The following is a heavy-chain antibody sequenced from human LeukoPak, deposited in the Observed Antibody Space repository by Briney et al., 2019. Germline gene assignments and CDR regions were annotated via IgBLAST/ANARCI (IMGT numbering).Heavy chain of an antibody. CDR3: ARVEVGATNFDY. CDR2: IYHSGST. Sequence: SETLSLTCAVSGGSISSSNWWSWVRQPPGKGLEWIGEIYHSGSTNYNPSLESRVTISVDKSKNQFSLKLSSVTAADTAVYYCARVEVGATNFDYWGQGTLVTVSS. V-gene: IGHV4-4*02. D-gene: IGHD1-26*01. J-gene: IGHJ4*02. CDR1: GGSISSSNW.